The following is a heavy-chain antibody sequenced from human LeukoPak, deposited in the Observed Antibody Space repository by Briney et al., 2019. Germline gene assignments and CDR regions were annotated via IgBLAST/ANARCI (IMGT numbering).Heavy chain of an antibody. J-gene: IGHJ6*03. CDR2: INAGNGNT. CDR3: ARVTRDNFQNYYYMDV. V-gene: IGHV1-3*01. D-gene: IGHD4-23*01. CDR1: GYTFTNYA. Sequence: EASVKVSCKASGYTFTNYAMHWVRQAPGQRLEWMGWINAGNGNTKYSQKFQGRVTITRDTSISTAYMELSRLRSDDTAVYYCARVTRDNFQNYYYMDVWGKGTTVTVSS.